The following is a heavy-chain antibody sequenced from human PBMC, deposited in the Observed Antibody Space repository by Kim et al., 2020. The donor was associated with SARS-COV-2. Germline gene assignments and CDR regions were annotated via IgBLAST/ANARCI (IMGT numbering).Heavy chain of an antibody. V-gene: IGHV1-18*01. CDR3: AREWAVTTGNWFDP. D-gene: IGHD4-17*01. Sequence: AKKLQGRVTMTTDTSTSTAYMELRSLRSDDTAVYYCAREWAVTTGNWFDPWGQGTLVTVSS. J-gene: IGHJ5*02.